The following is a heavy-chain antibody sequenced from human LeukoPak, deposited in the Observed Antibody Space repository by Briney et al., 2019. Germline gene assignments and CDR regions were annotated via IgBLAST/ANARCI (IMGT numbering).Heavy chain of an antibody. Sequence: PGGSLRLSCAASGFTFSNAWMSWVRQAPGKGLEWVGRIKSKTDGGTTDYAAPVKGRFTISRDDSKNTLYLQMNSLKTEDTAVYYCTAREGDYYDSSDTKGIDYWGQGTLVTVSS. D-gene: IGHD3-22*01. V-gene: IGHV3-15*01. J-gene: IGHJ4*02. CDR3: TAREGDYYDSSDTKGIDY. CDR1: GFTFSNAW. CDR2: IKSKTDGGTT.